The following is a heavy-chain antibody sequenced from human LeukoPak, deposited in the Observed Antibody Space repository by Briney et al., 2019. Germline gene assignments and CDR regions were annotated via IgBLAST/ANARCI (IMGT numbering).Heavy chain of an antibody. V-gene: IGHV7-4-1*02. J-gene: IGHJ4*02. CDR2: INTNTGNP. D-gene: IGHD5-24*01. CDR3: ARDLRWGMATMKNMD. CDR1: GYTFTSYA. Sequence: ASVKVSCKASGYTFTSYAMNWVRQAPGQGLEWMGWINTNTGNPTYAQGFTGRFVFSLDTSVSTAYLQISSLKAEDTAVYYCARDLRWGMATMKNMDWGQGTLVTVSS.